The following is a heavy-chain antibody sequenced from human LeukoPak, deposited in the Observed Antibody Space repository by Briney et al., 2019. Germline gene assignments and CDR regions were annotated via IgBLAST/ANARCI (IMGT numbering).Heavy chain of an antibody. D-gene: IGHD4-23*01. J-gene: IGHJ4*02. CDR3: AKPRTNDYGGNFDC. CDR2: ISSSSSSSSYT. V-gene: IGHV3-21*06. CDR1: GFTFSSYS. Sequence: GGSLRLSCAASGFTFSSYSMNWVRQAPGKGLEWVSSISSSSSSSSYTYYADSVKGRFTISRDNAKNSLFLQMDSLRAEDTAVHYCAKPRTNDYGGNFDCWGQGTLVTVSS.